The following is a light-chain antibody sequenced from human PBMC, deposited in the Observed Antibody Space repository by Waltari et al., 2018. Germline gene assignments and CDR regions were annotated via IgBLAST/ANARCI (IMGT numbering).Light chain of an antibody. J-gene: IGLJ2*01. Sequence: QSTLTQPASVSGSPGQSITISCTGTNSDVGGYTYVSWYQQLPGKAPKLMIYDVNKWPSGVSNRFSGSKSGNTASLTISGLQAEDEADYYCSSYTNRDTHVIFGGGTKLTAL. V-gene: IGLV2-14*03. CDR3: SSYTNRDTHVI. CDR1: NSDVGGYTY. CDR2: DVN.